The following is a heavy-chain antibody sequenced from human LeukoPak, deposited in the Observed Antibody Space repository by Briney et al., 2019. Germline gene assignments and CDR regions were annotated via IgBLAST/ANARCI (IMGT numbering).Heavy chain of an antibody. CDR2: IYPGDSDT. D-gene: IGHD1-26*01. J-gene: IGHJ6*03. Sequence: GESLKISCKGSGYSFTSYWIGWVRQTPGKGLEWMGIIYPGDSDTRYSPSFQGQVTISADKSISTAYLQWSSLKASDTAMYYCARGRGSYYHYYYYMDVWGKGTTVTVSS. CDR3: ARGRGSYYHYYYYMDV. V-gene: IGHV5-51*01. CDR1: GYSFTSYW.